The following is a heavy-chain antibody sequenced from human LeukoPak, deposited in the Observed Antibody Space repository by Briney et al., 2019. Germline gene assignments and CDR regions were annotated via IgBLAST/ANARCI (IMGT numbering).Heavy chain of an antibody. J-gene: IGHJ3*02. D-gene: IGHD2-15*01. CDR2: INHSGST. CDR1: GGSFSGYY. Sequence: TSETLSLTCAVYGGSFSGYYWSWIRQPPGKGLEWIGEINHSGSTNYNPSLKSRVTISVDTPKNQFSLKLSSVTAADTAVYYCARGRYCSADICSGGDAFDIWGQGTMVSVSS. V-gene: IGHV4-34*01. CDR3: ARGRYCSADICSGGDAFDI.